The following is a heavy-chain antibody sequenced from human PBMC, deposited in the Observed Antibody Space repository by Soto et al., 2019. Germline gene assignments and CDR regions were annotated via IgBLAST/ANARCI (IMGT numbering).Heavy chain of an antibody. CDR2: IYYSGST. CDR1: GGSISSYY. Sequence: SETLSLTCTVSGGSISSYYWSWIRQPPGKGLEWIGYIYYSGSTNYNPSLKSRVTISVDTSKNQFSLKLSSVTAAETAVYYCERAAHCGGQFDYWGQGTLVTVSS. CDR3: ERAAHCGGQFDY. V-gene: IGHV4-59*01. D-gene: IGHD4-17*01. J-gene: IGHJ4*02.